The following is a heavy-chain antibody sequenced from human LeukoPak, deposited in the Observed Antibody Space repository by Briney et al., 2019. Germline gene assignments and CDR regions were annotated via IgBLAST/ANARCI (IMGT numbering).Heavy chain of an antibody. CDR3: ARHVGFITMVRGVINNNWFDP. V-gene: IGHV4-38-2*01. D-gene: IGHD3-10*01. CDR2: IYYSGSP. J-gene: IGHJ5*02. Sequence: GSLRLSCAASGFTFSDYYWGWIRQPPGKGLEWIGSIYYSGSPYYNPSLKSRVTISVDTSKKQFSLKLSSVTAADTAVYYCARHVGFITMVRGVINNNWFDPWGQGTLVTVSS. CDR1: GFTFSDYY.